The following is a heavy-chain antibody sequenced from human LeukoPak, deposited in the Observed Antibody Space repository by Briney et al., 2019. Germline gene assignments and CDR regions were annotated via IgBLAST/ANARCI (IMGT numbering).Heavy chain of an antibody. V-gene: IGHV3-74*01. D-gene: IGHD1-26*01. Sequence: GGSLRPSCVASGFTFSNHWMHWVRQNPGKGLVWVSRIKGDGSSISHADSVTGRFTISRDNAKNTLYLQMNNLRAEDTGVYYCVRDGVGAPPFDYWGEGILVTVSS. J-gene: IGHJ4*02. CDR3: VRDGVGAPPFDY. CDR2: IKGDGSSI. CDR1: GFTFSNHW.